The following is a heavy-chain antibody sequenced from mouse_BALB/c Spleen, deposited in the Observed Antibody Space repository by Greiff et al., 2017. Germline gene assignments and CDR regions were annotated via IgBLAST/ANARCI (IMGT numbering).Heavy chain of an antibody. CDR1: GFNINDYY. CDR2: IDPENGNT. J-gene: IGHJ1*01. Sequence: VQLQQSGAELVRPGALVKLSCKASGFNINDYYMHWVKQRPEQGLEWIGWIDPENGNTIYDPKFPGKASITADTSSNTAYLQLSSLTSEDTAVYYCARWITTVVARYFDVWGAGTTVTVSS. D-gene: IGHD1-1*01. CDR3: ARWITTVVARYFDV. V-gene: IGHV14-1*02.